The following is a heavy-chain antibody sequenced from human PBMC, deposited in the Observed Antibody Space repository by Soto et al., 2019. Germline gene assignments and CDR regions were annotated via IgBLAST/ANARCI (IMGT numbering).Heavy chain of an antibody. Sequence: ASVKVSCKASGYTFTSYGISWVRQAPGQGLEWMGWISAYSGNTYYAQKLQGRVTMTTDTSTSTAYMELRSLRSDDTAVYYCAASIAARVGFDPWGQGTLVTVSS. CDR2: ISAYSGNT. J-gene: IGHJ5*02. CDR1: GYTFTSYG. CDR3: AASIAARVGFDP. V-gene: IGHV1-18*01. D-gene: IGHD6-6*01.